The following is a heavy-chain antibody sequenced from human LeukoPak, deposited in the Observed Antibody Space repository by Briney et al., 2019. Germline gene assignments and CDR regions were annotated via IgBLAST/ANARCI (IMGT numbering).Heavy chain of an antibody. Sequence: SETQSLTCTVSGGSMSSGDYYWSWIRQPPGKGLEWIGYISYSGSTNYNPSLKSRVTISVDTSKNQFSLKLSSVTAADTAVYYCARTLGYGALTSGYFDYWGQGTLVTVSS. CDR3: ARTLGYGALTSGYFDY. J-gene: IGHJ4*02. D-gene: IGHD4-17*01. CDR2: ISYSGST. CDR1: GGSMSSGDYY. V-gene: IGHV4-61*08.